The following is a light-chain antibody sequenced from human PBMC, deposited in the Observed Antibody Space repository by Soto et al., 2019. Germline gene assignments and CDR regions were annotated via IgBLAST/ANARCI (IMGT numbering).Light chain of an antibody. CDR2: GAS. CDR3: KQRSDWPIT. V-gene: IGKV3D-20*02. Sequence: EIVLTQSPGTLSLSPGERATLSCRASQSVSNNYLAWYQQKPGQAPRLLIYGASNRATGIPDRFSGSGSGTDFTFTISCLESEDFAIYSCKQRSDWPITFGQGTRLEI. CDR1: QSVSNNY. J-gene: IGKJ5*01.